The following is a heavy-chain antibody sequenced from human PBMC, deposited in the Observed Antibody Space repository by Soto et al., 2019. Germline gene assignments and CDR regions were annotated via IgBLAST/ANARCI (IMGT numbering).Heavy chain of an antibody. J-gene: IGHJ4*02. CDR1: GFTFSSYW. D-gene: IGHD4-17*01. CDR3: AKVYGDLYYFDY. CDR2: INSDGSST. Sequence: GGSLRLSCAASGFTFSSYWMHWVRQAPGKGLVWVSRINSDGSSTSYADSVKGRFTISRDNAKNTLYLQMNSLRAEDTAVYYCAKVYGDLYYFDYWGQGTLVTVSS. V-gene: IGHV3-74*01.